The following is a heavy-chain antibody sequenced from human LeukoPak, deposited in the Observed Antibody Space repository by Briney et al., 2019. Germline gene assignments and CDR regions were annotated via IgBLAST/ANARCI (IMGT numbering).Heavy chain of an antibody. D-gene: IGHD2-2*01. CDR2: INHSGST. CDR3: ARGWGCSSTSCLSFDY. Sequence: PSETLSLTCAVYGGSFSGYYWSWIRQPPGKGLEWIGEINHSGSTNYNPSLKSRVTISVDTSKNQFSLKLSSVTAADTAVYYCARGWGCSSTSCLSFDYWGQGTLVTVSS. CDR1: GGSFSGYY. J-gene: IGHJ4*02. V-gene: IGHV4-34*01.